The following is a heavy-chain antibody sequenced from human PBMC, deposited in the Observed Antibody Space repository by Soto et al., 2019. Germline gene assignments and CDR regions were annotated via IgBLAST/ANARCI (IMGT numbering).Heavy chain of an antibody. Sequence: QLQLQESGPGLVKPSETLPLTCTVSGGTISNSNHCWAWIRQPPGKGLEWIGSVYYSGSTYYNPSLKSRLTISVDTFTNQFSLRLNSVTAADTAVYYCARPRDATGYFDYWGQGTLVTVSS. CDR2: VYYSGST. D-gene: IGHD2-15*01. J-gene: IGHJ4*02. CDR3: ARPRDATGYFDY. CDR1: GGTISNSNHC. V-gene: IGHV4-39*01.